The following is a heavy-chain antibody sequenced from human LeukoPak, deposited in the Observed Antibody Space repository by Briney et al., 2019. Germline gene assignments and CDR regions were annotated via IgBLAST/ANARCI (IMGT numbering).Heavy chain of an antibody. J-gene: IGHJ6*03. CDR2: IRYDGSSQ. CDR3: AKGPKQLLIRRSVWAYMDV. Sequence: GGSLRLSCVASEFTFSSYGMHWVRQAPGKGLQWVAFIRYDGSSQYYTNSVKGRFTISRDNSKNTLYLQMNSLRAADTAVYYCAKGPKQLLIRRSVWAYMDVWGKGTTVTISS. D-gene: IGHD5-24*01. CDR1: EFTFSSYG. V-gene: IGHV3-30*02.